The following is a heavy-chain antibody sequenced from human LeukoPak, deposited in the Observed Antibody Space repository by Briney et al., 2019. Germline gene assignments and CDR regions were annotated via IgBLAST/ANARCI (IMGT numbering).Heavy chain of an antibody. D-gene: IGHD2-8*01. CDR3: ATRVYAMGA. J-gene: IGHJ5*02. CDR1: GYTLTELS. V-gene: IGHV1-24*01. CDR2: FDPEDGET. Sequence: ASVKVSYNLSGYTLTELSMHWVRQSPGKGLEGRGGFDPEDGETIYAQKFQGRDNMTEDTYTQTDCMELSSLRAEDTAVYSCATRVYAMGAWGKGTLVTVSS.